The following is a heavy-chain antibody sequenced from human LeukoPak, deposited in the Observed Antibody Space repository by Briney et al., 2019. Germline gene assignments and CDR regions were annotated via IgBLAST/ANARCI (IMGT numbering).Heavy chain of an antibody. Sequence: GGSLRLSCAASGFSFSNYFMHWVRQAPGEGPVWVSRISGDGTTTIYADPVKGRFTISRDNAKNTLYLQMNSLRAEDTAVYYCERRVDATRWFDPWGQGTLVTVSS. V-gene: IGHV3-74*01. J-gene: IGHJ5*02. CDR2: ISGDGTTT. D-gene: IGHD2-15*01. CDR1: GFSFSNYF. CDR3: ERRVDATRWFDP.